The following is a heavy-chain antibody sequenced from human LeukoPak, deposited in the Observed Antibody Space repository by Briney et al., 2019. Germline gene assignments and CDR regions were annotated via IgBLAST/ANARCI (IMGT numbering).Heavy chain of an antibody. CDR1: GFTFSSYA. D-gene: IGHD3-22*01. CDR3: AKDPQITMLVQGVFDY. V-gene: IGHV3-23*01. J-gene: IGHJ4*02. CDR2: ISGSGGST. Sequence: PGGSLRLSCAASGFTFSSYAMSWVRQAPGKGLEWVSAISGSGGSTYYADSVKGRFTTSRDNSKNTLYLQMNSVRAEDTAVYYCAKDPQITMLVQGVFDYWGQGTLVTVSS.